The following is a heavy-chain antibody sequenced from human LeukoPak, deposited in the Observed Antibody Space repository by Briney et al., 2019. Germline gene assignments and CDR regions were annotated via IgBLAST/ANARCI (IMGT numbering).Heavy chain of an antibody. V-gene: IGHV1-8*01. D-gene: IGHD3-22*01. CDR2: MNPNSGNT. J-gene: IGHJ3*02. CDR3: ARVGRVTMIVVVLDAFDI. Sequence: ASVKVSCKASGSTFTSYDINWVRQATGQGLEWMGCMNPNSGNTGYAQKFQGRVTMTRNTSISTAYMELSSLRSEDTAVYYCARVGRVTMIVVVLDAFDIWGQGTMVTVSS. CDR1: GSTFTSYD.